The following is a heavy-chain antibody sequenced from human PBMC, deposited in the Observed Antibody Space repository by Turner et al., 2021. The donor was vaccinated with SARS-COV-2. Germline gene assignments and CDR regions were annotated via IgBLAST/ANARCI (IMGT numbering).Heavy chain of an antibody. CDR1: GGSVSRYY. CDR3: ARGFDY. V-gene: IGHV4-59*02. CDR2: IYSSWST. Sequence: QVPLQESGPGLVKPSETLSLTCIVSGGSVSRYYWSWIRQPPGKGLAWIGYIYSSWSTNYNPSLKSRVTISVDTSKNQFSLKLSSVTAADTAVYYCARGFDYWGQGTLVTVSS. J-gene: IGHJ4*02.